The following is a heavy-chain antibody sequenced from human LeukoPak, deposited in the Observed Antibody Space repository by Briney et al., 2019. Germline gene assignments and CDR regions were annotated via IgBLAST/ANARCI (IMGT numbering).Heavy chain of an antibody. D-gene: IGHD3-22*01. V-gene: IGHV3-9*01. CDR1: GFTFDNYA. Sequence: GGSLRLSCSASGFTFDNYAMHWVRQAPMKGLEWVASINWRSDEIGYADSVKGRFTISRDNAKNSLYLQMNSLRAEDTALYYCAKGTYYYDSSGDTNFDYWGQGTLVTVSS. CDR3: AKGTYYYDSSGDTNFDY. CDR2: INWRSDEI. J-gene: IGHJ4*02.